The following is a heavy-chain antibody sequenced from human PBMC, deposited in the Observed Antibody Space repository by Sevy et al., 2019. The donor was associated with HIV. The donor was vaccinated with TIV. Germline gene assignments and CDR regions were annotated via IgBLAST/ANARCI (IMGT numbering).Heavy chain of an antibody. Sequence: GGSLRLSCVVSGLTFSNYWMTWFRQSPGKGLEWVANIKEDGSEKYYLFSVKDRFTISRDNAKNSLFLQMNSLRVDDTGVYYCATGAGLWGQGTLVTVSS. J-gene: IGHJ4*02. CDR3: ATGAGL. D-gene: IGHD6-19*01. CDR1: GLTFSNYW. V-gene: IGHV3-7*01. CDR2: IKEDGSEK.